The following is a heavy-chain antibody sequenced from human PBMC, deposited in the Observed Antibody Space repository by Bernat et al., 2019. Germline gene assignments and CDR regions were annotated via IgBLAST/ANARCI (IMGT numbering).Heavy chain of an antibody. J-gene: IGHJ4*02. CDR3: AKDDYGDPYYFDY. D-gene: IGHD4-17*01. V-gene: IGHV3-23*01. Sequence: EVQLLESGGGLVQPGGSLRFSCAASGFTFSSYAMSWVRQAPGKGLEWVSAISGSGGSTYYADSVKGRFTISRDNSKNTLYLQMNSLRAEDTAVYYCAKDDYGDPYYFDYWGQGTLVTVSS. CDR2: ISGSGGST. CDR1: GFTFSSYA.